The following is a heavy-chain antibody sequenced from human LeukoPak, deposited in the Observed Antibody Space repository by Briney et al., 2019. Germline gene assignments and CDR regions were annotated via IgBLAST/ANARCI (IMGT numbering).Heavy chain of an antibody. J-gene: IGHJ5*02. CDR3: AREGITGTTPNWFDP. V-gene: IGHV4-59*11. CDR1: GGSISSHY. Sequence: PSETLSLTCTVSGGSISSHYWNWIRQPPGKGLEWIGYIYYSGSTNYNPSLKSRVTISVDTSKNQFSLKLSSVTAADTAVYYCAREGITGTTPNWFDPWGQGTLVTVSS. D-gene: IGHD1-20*01. CDR2: IYYSGST.